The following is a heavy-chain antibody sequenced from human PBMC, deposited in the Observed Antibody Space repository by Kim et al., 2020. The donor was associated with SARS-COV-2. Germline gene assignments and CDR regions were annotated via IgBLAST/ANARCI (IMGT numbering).Heavy chain of an antibody. CDR3: ARIIRPPSYYYYYMDV. D-gene: IGHD3-10*01. CDR2: IYYSGST. V-gene: IGHV4-59*08. J-gene: IGHJ6*03. CDR1: GGSISSYY. Sequence: SETLSLTCTVSGGSISSYYWSWIRQPPGKGLEWIGYIYYSGSTNYNPSLKSRVTISVDTSKNQFSLKLSSVTAADTAVYYCARIIRPPSYYYYYMDVWGKGTTVTVSS.